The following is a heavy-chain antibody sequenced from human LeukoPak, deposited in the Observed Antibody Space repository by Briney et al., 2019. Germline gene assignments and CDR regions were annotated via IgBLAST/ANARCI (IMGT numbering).Heavy chain of an antibody. CDR2: ISGSGGSI. Sequence: GGSLRLSCAASGFTFSSYGMSWVRQAPGKGLEWVSAISGSGGSIYYADSVKGRFTISRDNAKNSLYLQMNSLRAEDTAVYYCARHTAMDAFDYWGQGTLVTVSS. CDR3: ARHTAMDAFDY. J-gene: IGHJ4*02. D-gene: IGHD5-18*01. CDR1: GFTFSSYG. V-gene: IGHV3-23*01.